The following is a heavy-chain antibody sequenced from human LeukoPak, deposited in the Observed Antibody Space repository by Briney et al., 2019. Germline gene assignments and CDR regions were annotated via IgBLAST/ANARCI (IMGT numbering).Heavy chain of an antibody. Sequence: SETLSLTCTVSGGSISSGGYYWSWIRQHPGKGLEWIGYIYYSGSTYYNPSLKSRVTISVDTSKNQFSLKLSSVTAADTAVYYCARDQGYYYYYMDVWGKGTTVTVSS. CDR1: GGSISSGGYY. V-gene: IGHV4-31*03. CDR2: IYYSGST. J-gene: IGHJ6*03. CDR3: ARDQGYYYYYMDV.